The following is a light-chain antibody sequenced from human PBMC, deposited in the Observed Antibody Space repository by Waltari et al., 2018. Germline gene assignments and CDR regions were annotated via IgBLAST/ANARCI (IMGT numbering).Light chain of an antibody. CDR1: SSNIGAGYA. CDR3: QSYDSSLSAVV. Sequence: QSVLTQPTSVSGAPGQRVTISCTGSSSNIGAGYAVLWYQQLPGTAPKLLIYGNPNRPSGVPDRFSGPKSGTSASLAITGLQVDDEADYYCQSYDSSLSAVVFGGGTKLTVL. V-gene: IGLV1-40*01. J-gene: IGLJ2*01. CDR2: GNP.